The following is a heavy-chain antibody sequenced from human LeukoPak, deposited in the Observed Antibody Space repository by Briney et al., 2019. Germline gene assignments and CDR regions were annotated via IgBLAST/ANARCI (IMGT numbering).Heavy chain of an antibody. D-gene: IGHD2-15*01. Sequence: SVKVSCKASGGTFSSYAISWVRQAPGQGLEWMGRIIPILGIANYAQKFQGRVTITADKSTSTAYMELSSLRSEDTAVYYCARAPSPNVVVVIGTDNWFDPWGQGTLVTVSS. CDR3: ARAPSPNVVVVIGTDNWFDP. CDR2: IIPILGIA. CDR1: GGTFSSYA. J-gene: IGHJ5*02. V-gene: IGHV1-69*04.